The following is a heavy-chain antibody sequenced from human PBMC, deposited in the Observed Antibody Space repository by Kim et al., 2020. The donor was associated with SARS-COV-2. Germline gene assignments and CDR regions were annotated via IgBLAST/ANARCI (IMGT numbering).Heavy chain of an antibody. CDR3: ARLWIAAAGPFDY. Sequence: SETLSLTCTVSGGSISSSSYYWGWIRQPPGKGLEWIGSIYYSGSTYYNPSLKSRVTISVDTSKNQFSLKLSSVTAADTAVYYCARLWIAAAGPFDYWGQGTLVTVSS. CDR1: GGSISSSSYY. J-gene: IGHJ4*02. V-gene: IGHV4-39*01. CDR2: IYYSGST. D-gene: IGHD6-13*01.